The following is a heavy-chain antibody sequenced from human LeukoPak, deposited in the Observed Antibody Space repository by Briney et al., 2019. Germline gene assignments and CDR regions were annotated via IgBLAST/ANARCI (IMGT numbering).Heavy chain of an antibody. D-gene: IGHD5-24*01. CDR3: ARASVEMGTIIVLDY. CDR1: GGSISSSSYY. CDR2: IYYSGST. V-gene: IGHV4-61*05. J-gene: IGHJ4*02. Sequence: SETLSLTCTVSGGSISSSSYYWGWIRQPPGMGPEWIGYIYYSGSTNYSPSLKSRVTISVDTSKKQVSLKLNSVTAADTAVYYCARASVEMGTIIVLDYWGQGTLVTVSS.